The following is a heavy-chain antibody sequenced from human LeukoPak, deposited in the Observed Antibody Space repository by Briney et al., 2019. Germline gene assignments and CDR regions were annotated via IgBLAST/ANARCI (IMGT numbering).Heavy chain of an antibody. D-gene: IGHD1-26*01. CDR2: IKQDGSEK. CDR3: ARGGFIGGANAFDI. V-gene: IGHV3-7*03. Sequence: GGSLRLSCAASGFTFSSYWMSWVRQAPGKGLEWVANIKQDGSEKYYVDSVKGRFTISRDNAKNSLYLQMNSLRAEDTAVYYWARGGFIGGANAFDIWGQGTMVTVSS. J-gene: IGHJ3*02. CDR1: GFTFSSYW.